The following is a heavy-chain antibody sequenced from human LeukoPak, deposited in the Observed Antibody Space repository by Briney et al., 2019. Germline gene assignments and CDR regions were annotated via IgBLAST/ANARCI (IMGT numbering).Heavy chain of an antibody. J-gene: IGHJ4*02. CDR2: ISSSSSYI. Sequence: GGSLRLSCAASGFTFSSYSMNWVRQAPGKGLEWVSSISSSSSYIYYADSVKGRFAISRDNAKNSLYLQMNSLRAEDTAVYYCARDSPEHMTDSGSCPFDYWGQGTLVTVSS. V-gene: IGHV3-21*01. CDR3: ARDSPEHMTDSGSCPFDY. CDR1: GFTFSSYS. D-gene: IGHD1-26*01.